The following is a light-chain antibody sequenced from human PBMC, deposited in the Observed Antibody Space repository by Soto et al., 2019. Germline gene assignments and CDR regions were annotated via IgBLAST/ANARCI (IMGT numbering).Light chain of an antibody. V-gene: IGKV1-12*01. J-gene: IGKJ1*01. Sequence: DIQMTQSPSSVSASVGDRLTITCRASRDISNSLAWYQQTPGKAPKLLLRGASSLHRGVPSRFSGSGAGTEFTLTIISLQPEDFATYYCQQTSAFPRTFGQGTKVDVK. CDR3: QQTSAFPRT. CDR1: RDISNS. CDR2: GAS.